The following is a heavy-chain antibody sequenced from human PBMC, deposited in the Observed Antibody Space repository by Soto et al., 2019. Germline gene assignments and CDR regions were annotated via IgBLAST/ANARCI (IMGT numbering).Heavy chain of an antibody. D-gene: IGHD3-3*01. Sequence: PGGSLRLSCAASGLTFSSYAMSWVRQAPGKGLEWVSAISATGGSTYYADSVKGRFTISRDNSRNTLYLQMSSLRAEDTAVYFCANGPTIFGVVISYSYYYGLDVWGQGTTVTVSS. CDR2: ISATGGST. J-gene: IGHJ6*02. V-gene: IGHV3-23*01. CDR3: ANGPTIFGVVISYSYYYGLDV. CDR1: GLTFSSYA.